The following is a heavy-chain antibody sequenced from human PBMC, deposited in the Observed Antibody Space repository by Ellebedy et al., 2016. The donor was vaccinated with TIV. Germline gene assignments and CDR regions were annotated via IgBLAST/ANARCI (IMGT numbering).Heavy chain of an antibody. D-gene: IGHD3-16*01. Sequence: AASVKVSCKASGYTFSNYFVHWVRQAPGEGLEWLGIINPSSGSTTYAQKLQGRLTMTRDTSTSTVYMELSSLRSEDTAVYYCATTARGSYYDYGMDVWGQGTTVTVSS. V-gene: IGHV1-46*04. CDR1: GYTFSNYF. J-gene: IGHJ6*02. CDR3: ATTARGSYYDYGMDV. CDR2: INPSSGST.